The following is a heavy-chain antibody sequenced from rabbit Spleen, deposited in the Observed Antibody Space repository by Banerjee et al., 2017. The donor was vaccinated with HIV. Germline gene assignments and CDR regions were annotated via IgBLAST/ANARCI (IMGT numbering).Heavy chain of an antibody. CDR3: AREKPGNYGYDL. CDR2: IYVDSIGST. V-gene: IGHV1S40*01. D-gene: IGHD6-1*01. J-gene: IGHJ4*01. Sequence: QSLEESGGDLVKPGASLTLTCTASGFSFSSSYYMCWVRQAPGKGLECIACIYVDSIGSTWYASWAKGRFTISKTSSTTVTLQMTSLTAADTATYFCAREKPGNYGYDLWGPGTLVTVS. CDR1: GFSFSSSYY.